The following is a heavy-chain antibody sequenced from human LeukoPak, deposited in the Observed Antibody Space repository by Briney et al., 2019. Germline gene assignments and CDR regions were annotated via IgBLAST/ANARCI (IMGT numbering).Heavy chain of an antibody. CDR1: GGTFSSYA. J-gene: IGHJ4*02. Sequence: SVKVSCKASGGTFSSYAISWVRQAPGQGLEWMGRIIPILGIANYAQKFQGRVTITADKSTSTAYVELSSLRSEDTAVYYCARDSGYDSTSESGWGQGTLVTVSS. D-gene: IGHD5-12*01. CDR2: IIPILGIA. V-gene: IGHV1-69*04. CDR3: ARDSGYDSTSESG.